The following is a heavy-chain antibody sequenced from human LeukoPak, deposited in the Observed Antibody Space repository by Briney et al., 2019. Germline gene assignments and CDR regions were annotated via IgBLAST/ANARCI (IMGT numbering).Heavy chain of an antibody. J-gene: IGHJ4*02. V-gene: IGHV1-8*01. CDR2: MNPNSGNT. Sequence: GASVKVSCKASGYTFISYDINWVRQATGQGLEWMGWMNPNSGNTGYAQKFQGRVTMTTNPSISTAYMELSSLRSEDTAVYYCARARDYGVYSSSPFDYWGQGTLVTVSS. CDR3: ARARDYGVYSSSPFDY. CDR1: GYTFISYD. D-gene: IGHD6-6*01.